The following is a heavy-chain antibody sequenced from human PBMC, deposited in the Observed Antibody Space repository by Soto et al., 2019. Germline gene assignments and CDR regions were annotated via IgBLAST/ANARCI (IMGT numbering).Heavy chain of an antibody. CDR1: GGSISGYY. J-gene: IGHJ4*02. CDR2: VYTSGNA. Sequence: ASETLSLTCSVSGGSISGYYWSWIRQPAGKGLEWIGRVYTSGNANYNPSLKSRVTMSVDTSKNQFSLKLSSVTAADTAVYCCARSPPGWLSFDYWGRGTLVTVSS. V-gene: IGHV4-4*07. CDR3: ARSPPGWLSFDY. D-gene: IGHD3-22*01.